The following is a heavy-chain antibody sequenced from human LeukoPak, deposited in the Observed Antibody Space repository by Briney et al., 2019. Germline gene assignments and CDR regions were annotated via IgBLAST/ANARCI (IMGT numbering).Heavy chain of an antibody. CDR3: ARSTGELDY. J-gene: IGHJ4*02. V-gene: IGHV3-11*01. CDR2: ISGSSSNI. CDR1: GFTFSDYY. Sequence: GGSLRLSCAASGFTFSDYYMSWIRQAPGKGLGWVSYISGSSSNIYYADSVRGRFTISRDNAKNSLYLQMNSLRAEDTAVYYCARSTGELDYWGQGTLVTVSS. D-gene: IGHD7-27*01.